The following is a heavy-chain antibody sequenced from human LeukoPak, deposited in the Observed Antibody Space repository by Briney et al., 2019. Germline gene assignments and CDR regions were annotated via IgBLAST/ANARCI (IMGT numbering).Heavy chain of an antibody. CDR1: EFTFSSYG. Sequence: QPGGSLRLSCAASEFTFSSYGMHWVRQAPGKGLEWVAVISYDGSNKYYADSVKGRFTISRDNSKNTLYLQMNSLRAEDTAVYYCAKESGERWLRFDYWGQGTLVTVSS. D-gene: IGHD5-24*01. V-gene: IGHV3-30*18. J-gene: IGHJ4*02. CDR2: ISYDGSNK. CDR3: AKESGERWLRFDY.